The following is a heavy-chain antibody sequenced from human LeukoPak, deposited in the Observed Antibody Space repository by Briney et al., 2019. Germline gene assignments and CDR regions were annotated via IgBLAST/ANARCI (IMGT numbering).Heavy chain of an antibody. CDR3: ARDVPHNWFDT. V-gene: IGHV3-74*01. Sequence: GGSLRLSCAASGITFGNNWMHWVRQGPGKGLVWISRINSDGGGAVYADSVKGRFTVSRDNAKNTLYLQMNSLRAEDTAVYYCARDVPHNWFDTWGQGTLVTASS. CDR2: INSDGGGA. CDR1: GITFGNNW. J-gene: IGHJ5*02.